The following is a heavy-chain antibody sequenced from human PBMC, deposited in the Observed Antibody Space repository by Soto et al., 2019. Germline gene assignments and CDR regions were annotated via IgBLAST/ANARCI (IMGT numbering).Heavy chain of an antibody. CDR3: ARDNDDYDSSGYLH. V-gene: IGHV3-33*01. Sequence: PGGSLRLSCAASGFTFSSYGMHWVRQAPGKGLEWVAVIWYDGSNKYYADSVKGRFTISRDNSKNTLYLQMNSLRAEDTAVYYCARDNDDYDSSGYLHWGQGTLVTVSS. J-gene: IGHJ4*02. CDR2: IWYDGSNK. D-gene: IGHD3-22*01. CDR1: GFTFSSYG.